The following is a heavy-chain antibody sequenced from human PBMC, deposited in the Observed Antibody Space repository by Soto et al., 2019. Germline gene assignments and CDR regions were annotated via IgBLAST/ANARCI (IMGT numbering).Heavy chain of an antibody. V-gene: IGHV3-49*03. J-gene: IGHJ4*02. CDR1: GFNFGDYA. Sequence: EVQVVESGGGLIQPGRSLRLSCAACGFNFGDYAMSWFRQAPGKGLEWIGFITGKAYGPTTEYAASVRGRVTISRDDSKSTAYLEMDSLNTDDTAVYYCSRDKRGCSTGSCYSFDSWGQGTLVTVSS. CDR2: ITGKAYGPTT. CDR3: SRDKRGCSTGSCYSFDS. D-gene: IGHD2-15*01.